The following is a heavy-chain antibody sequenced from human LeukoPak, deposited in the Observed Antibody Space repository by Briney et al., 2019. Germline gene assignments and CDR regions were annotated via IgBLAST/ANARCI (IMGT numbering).Heavy chain of an antibody. J-gene: IGHJ4*02. V-gene: IGHV4-34*01. CDR3: ASDIQEPFDY. D-gene: IGHD5-18*01. CDR2: INHSGST. CDR1: GGSFSGYY. Sequence: SETLSLTCTVSGGSFSGYYWSWIRQPPGKGLEWIGEINHSGSTNYNPSLKSRVTISVDTSKNQFSLKLSSVTAADTAVYYCASDIQEPFDYWGQGTLVTVSS.